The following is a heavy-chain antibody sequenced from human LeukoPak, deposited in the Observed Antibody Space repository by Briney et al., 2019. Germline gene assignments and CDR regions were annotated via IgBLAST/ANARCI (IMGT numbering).Heavy chain of an antibody. CDR1: GFTFSSYA. V-gene: IGHV3-23*01. Sequence: PGGSLRLSCAASGFTFSSYAMSWVRQAPGKGLEWVSAISGSGGSTYYADSVKARFTISRDNSKNTLYLQMNSLRAEDTAVYYCAKGYRSFFQWHTSYFDYWGQGTLVTVSS. CDR3: AKGYRSFFQWHTSYFDY. J-gene: IGHJ4*02. D-gene: IGHD6-19*01. CDR2: ISGSGGST.